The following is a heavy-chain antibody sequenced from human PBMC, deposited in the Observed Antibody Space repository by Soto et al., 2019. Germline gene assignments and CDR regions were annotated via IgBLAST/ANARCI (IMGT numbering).Heavy chain of an antibody. V-gene: IGHV1-18*01. Sequence: QVQLVQSGAEVKKPGASVKVSCKASGYTFTSYGISWARQAPGQGLEWMGWISAYNGNTNYAQKLQGRVTMTTDTSTSTAYMELRSPRSDDTAVYYCASSLNHYYYGMDVWGQGTTVTVSS. CDR1: GYTFTSYG. CDR2: ISAYNGNT. J-gene: IGHJ6*02. CDR3: ASSLNHYYYGMDV.